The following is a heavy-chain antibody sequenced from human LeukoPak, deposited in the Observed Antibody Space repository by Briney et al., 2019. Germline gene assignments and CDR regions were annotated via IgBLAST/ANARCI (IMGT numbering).Heavy chain of an antibody. D-gene: IGHD3-22*01. J-gene: IGHJ5*02. Sequence: SVKVSCKASGFTFTSSAMQWVRQARGQRLEWIGWIVVGSGNTNCAQKFQERVTITRDMSTGTAYMELSSLRSEDTAVYYCAADLDYYDISAFDPWGQGTLVTVSS. CDR1: GFTFTSSA. V-gene: IGHV1-58*02. CDR3: AADLDYYDISAFDP. CDR2: IVVGSGNT.